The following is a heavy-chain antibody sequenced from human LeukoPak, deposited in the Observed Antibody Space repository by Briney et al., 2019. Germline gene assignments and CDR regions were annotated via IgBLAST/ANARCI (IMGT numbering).Heavy chain of an antibody. V-gene: IGHV1-69*04. D-gene: IGHD3-10*01. CDR2: IIPILGIA. CDR1: GGTFSSYA. Sequence: SVKVSCKASGGTFSSYAISWVRQAPGQGLEWMGRIIPILGIANYAQKFQGRVTITADKSTSTAYMELSSLRSEDTAVYYCARDDPAYGSGYYYGMDVWGQGTTVTVSS. CDR3: ARDDPAYGSGYYYGMDV. J-gene: IGHJ6*02.